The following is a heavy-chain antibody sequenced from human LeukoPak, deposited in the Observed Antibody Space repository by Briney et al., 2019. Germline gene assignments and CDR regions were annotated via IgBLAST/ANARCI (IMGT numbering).Heavy chain of an antibody. Sequence: KPGESLKISCQCFGYIFTTYWIGWVRQMPGRGLEYMGAIYPGNSDATYSPSFQGQVTFSADKSTSTAYLQWSSLKASDTAIFYCARAGGGGLWDYWGQGTLVTVSS. V-gene: IGHV5-51*01. D-gene: IGHD3-16*01. CDR2: IYPGNSDA. J-gene: IGHJ4*02. CDR3: ARAGGGGLWDY. CDR1: GYIFTTYW.